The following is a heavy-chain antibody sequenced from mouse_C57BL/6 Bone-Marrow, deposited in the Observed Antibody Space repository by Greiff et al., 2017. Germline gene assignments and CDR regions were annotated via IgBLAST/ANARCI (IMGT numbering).Heavy chain of an antibody. CDR3: ARQEYYGSSSFDY. D-gene: IGHD1-1*01. Sequence: EVMLVESGGDLVKPGGSLKLSCAASGFTFSSYGMSWVRQTPDKRLEWVATISSGGSYTYYPDSVKGRFTISRDNAKNTLYLQMSSLKSEDTAMYYCARQEYYGSSSFDYWGQGTTLTVSS. J-gene: IGHJ2*01. CDR2: ISSGGSYT. V-gene: IGHV5-6*01. CDR1: GFTFSSYG.